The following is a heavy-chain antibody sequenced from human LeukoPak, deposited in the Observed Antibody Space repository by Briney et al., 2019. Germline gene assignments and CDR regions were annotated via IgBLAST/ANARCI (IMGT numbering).Heavy chain of an antibody. V-gene: IGHV4-39*01. D-gene: IGHD6-13*01. CDR3: ARPVASSSVWFDP. Sequence: PSETLSLTCTVSGGSISSSSYYWGWIRQPPGKGLEWIGSIYYSGSTYYNPSLESRVTISVDTSKNQFSLKLSSVTAADTAVYYCARPVASSSVWFDPWGQGTLVTVSS. J-gene: IGHJ5*02. CDR2: IYYSGST. CDR1: GGSISSSSYY.